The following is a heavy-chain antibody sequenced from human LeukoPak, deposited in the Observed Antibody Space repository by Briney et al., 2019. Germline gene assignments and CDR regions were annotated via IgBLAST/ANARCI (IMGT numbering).Heavy chain of an antibody. J-gene: IGHJ6*03. D-gene: IGHD6-13*01. V-gene: IGHV1-18*01. CDR2: ISAYNGNT. Sequence: ASVKVSCKASGYTFTSYGISWVRQAPGQGLEWMGWISAYNGNTNYAQKLQGRVTMTTDTSTSTAYMELRSLRSDDTAVYYCARMAGSSSWTLGYLWYYYYYMDVWGKGTTVTVSS. CDR3: ARMAGSSSWTLGYLWYYYYYMDV. CDR1: GYTFTSYG.